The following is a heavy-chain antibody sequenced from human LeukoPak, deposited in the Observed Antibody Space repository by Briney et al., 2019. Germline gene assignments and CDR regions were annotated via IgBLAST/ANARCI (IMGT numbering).Heavy chain of an antibody. CDR3: VRTGYCYDGGMDD. CDR2: ISGSGGST. J-gene: IGHJ4*02. D-gene: IGHD3-3*01. CDR1: GLTISCYT. V-gene: IGHV3-23*01. Sequence: GGSLRLSCAACGLTISCYTMSWVRQAPGKGLEWVSAISGSGGSTYYADSVKGRFTISRDNSKNTLYLQMNCLRAEDTAVYCCVRTGYCYDGGMDDWGQGTLVTVSS.